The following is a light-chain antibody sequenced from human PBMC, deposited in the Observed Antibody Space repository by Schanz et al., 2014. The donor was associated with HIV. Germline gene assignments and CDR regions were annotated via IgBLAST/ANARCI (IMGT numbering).Light chain of an antibody. CDR1: QSIGNY. CDR2: GAS. J-gene: IGKJ1*01. Sequence: ERVMTQSPATLSVPPGERATLSCRASQSIGNYLAWYQQKPGQSPRLLIYGASTRANGIPARFSGSGSGTEFTLTVSSLQSEDFAVYYCQQRSNWPPWTFGQGTKVEIK. V-gene: IGKV3-15*01. CDR3: QQRSNWPPWT.